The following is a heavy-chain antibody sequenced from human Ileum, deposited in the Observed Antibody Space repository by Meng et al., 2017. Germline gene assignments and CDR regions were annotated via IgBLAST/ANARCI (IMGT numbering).Heavy chain of an antibody. D-gene: IGHD6-25*01. Sequence: GGSLRLSCAVSGFSFSTYVMHWVRQAPGKGLEWVAGISYDGTNKYYADSVQGRFTVSRDNSKGTLYLQMNSLRVDDSAVYYCARGKSMAAPTIGIDYWGQGTPVTVSS. CDR3: ARGKSMAAPTIGIDY. CDR1: GFSFSTYV. V-gene: IGHV3-30*01. CDR2: ISYDGTNK. J-gene: IGHJ4*02.